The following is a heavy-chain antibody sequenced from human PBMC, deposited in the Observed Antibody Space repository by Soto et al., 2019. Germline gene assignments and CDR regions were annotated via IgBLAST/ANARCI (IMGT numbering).Heavy chain of an antibody. Sequence: GASVKVSCKASGYTFTSYAMHWVRQAPGQRLEWMGWINAGNGNTKYSQKFQGRVTITRDTSASTAYMELSSLRSEDTAVYYCARAPSYYGSGSYSYYYYMDVWGKGTTVTVSS. CDR3: ARAPSYYGSGSYSYYYYMDV. J-gene: IGHJ6*03. D-gene: IGHD3-10*01. CDR2: INAGNGNT. CDR1: GYTFTSYA. V-gene: IGHV1-3*01.